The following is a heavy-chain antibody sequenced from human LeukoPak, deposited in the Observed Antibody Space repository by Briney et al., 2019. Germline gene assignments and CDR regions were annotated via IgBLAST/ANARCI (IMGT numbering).Heavy chain of an antibody. CDR2: IRYDGSNK. J-gene: IGHJ4*02. CDR3: ARYGSGSYYFGSIDY. Sequence: PGGSLRLSCAASGFSFSDYGMHWVRQAPGKGLEWVTFIRYDGSNKYYADSVKGRFTISRDNAKNSLYLQMNSLRAEDTAVYYCARYGSGSYYFGSIDYWGQGTLVTVSS. D-gene: IGHD3-10*01. V-gene: IGHV3-30*02. CDR1: GFSFSDYG.